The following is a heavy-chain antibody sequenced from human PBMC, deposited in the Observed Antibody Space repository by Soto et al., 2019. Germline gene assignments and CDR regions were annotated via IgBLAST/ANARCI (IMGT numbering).Heavy chain of an antibody. CDR1: GFTFYNYA. D-gene: IGHD2-8*01. V-gene: IGHV3-23*01. CDR3: AKKGLGSLATYCTTGDCHYAFDV. J-gene: IGHJ3*01. Sequence: EVQLLESGGGLVRPRGSLRLSCAASGFTFYNYAMNWVRQAPGKGLEWVSTISGGGDGTYYADSVKGRFTISRDNSRNTVYLQINSLKAEDTAVYYCAKKGLGSLATYCTTGDCHYAFDVWGQGTLVTVSS. CDR2: ISGGGDGT.